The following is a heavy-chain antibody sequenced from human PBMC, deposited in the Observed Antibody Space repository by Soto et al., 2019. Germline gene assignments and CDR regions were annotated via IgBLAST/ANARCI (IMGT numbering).Heavy chain of an antibody. CDR3: TGGYSGASVYAFDI. Sequence: LSLSCAGSWSTFSDQYMDWVRQAPGKGLEWVGRSGNKANSDTTEYGSSVKGRFTISRDDSWNSMFLQMNNLKTEDTAVYYCTGGYSGASVYAFDIWGPGTLVTVSS. CDR1: WSTFSDQY. CDR2: SGNKANSDTT. J-gene: IGHJ3*02. V-gene: IGHV3-72*01. D-gene: IGHD1-26*01.